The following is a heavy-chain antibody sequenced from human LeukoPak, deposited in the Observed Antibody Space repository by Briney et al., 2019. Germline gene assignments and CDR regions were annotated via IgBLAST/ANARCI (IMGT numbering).Heavy chain of an antibody. V-gene: IGHV1-18*01. CDR3: ARATGQYYDFWSGYIDY. CDR2: ISAYNGNT. Sequence: ASVKVSCKASGYTFTSYGISWVRQAPGQGLEWMGWISAYNGNTNYAQKLQGRVTMTTDTSTSTAYMELRSLRSEDTAVYYCARATGQYYDFWSGYIDYWGQGTLVTVSS. J-gene: IGHJ4*02. D-gene: IGHD3-3*01. CDR1: GYTFTSYG.